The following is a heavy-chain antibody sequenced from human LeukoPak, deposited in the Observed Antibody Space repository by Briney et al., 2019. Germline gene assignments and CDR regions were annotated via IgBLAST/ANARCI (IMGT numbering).Heavy chain of an antibody. J-gene: IGHJ3*02. CDR3: ASSLAILTGTTRYDAFDI. V-gene: IGHV4-34*01. D-gene: IGHD3-9*01. CDR2: INHSGST. Sequence: PSETLSLTCAVYGGSFSGYYWSRIRQPPGKGLEWIGEINHSGSTNYNPSLKSRVTISVDTSKNQFSLKLSSVTAADTAVYYCASSLAILTGTTRYDAFDIWGQGTMVTVSS. CDR1: GGSFSGYY.